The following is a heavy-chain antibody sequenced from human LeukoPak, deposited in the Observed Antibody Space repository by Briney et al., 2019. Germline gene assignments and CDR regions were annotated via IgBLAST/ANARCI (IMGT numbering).Heavy chain of an antibody. CDR2: MYSFGNT. J-gene: IGHJ6*02. V-gene: IGHV3-53*01. D-gene: IGHD1-20*01. CDR1: EFTVSSTY. CDR3: ARGKPVTGTPDYYSYGMDV. Sequence: PGGSLRLFCAVSEFTVSSTYMSWVRQAPGKGLEWVSLMYSFGNTYYADSVKGRFTISRDNSKNTLYLQMNSLRAEDTALYYCARGKPVTGTPDYYSYGMDVWGQGTMVTVSS.